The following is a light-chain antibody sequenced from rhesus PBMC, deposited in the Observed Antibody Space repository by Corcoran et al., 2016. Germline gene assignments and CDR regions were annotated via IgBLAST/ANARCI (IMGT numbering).Light chain of an antibody. Sequence: AALTQPPFVSGSPGQAITISCTGTNSDVGDDSYVSWYQQPPGKVPKVLIYDVDKRPSGVSDRFSGFRSDNTASLIISGLQAEDEADYYCSSYGGKNTYVFGPGTRLTVL. CDR1: NSDVGDDSY. CDR2: DVD. J-gene: IGLJ1*01. V-gene: IGLV2-23*01. CDR3: SSYGGKNTYV.